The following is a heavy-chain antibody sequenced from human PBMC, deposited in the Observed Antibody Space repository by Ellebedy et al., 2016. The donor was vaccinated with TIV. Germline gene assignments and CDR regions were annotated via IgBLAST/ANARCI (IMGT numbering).Heavy chain of an antibody. Sequence: GESLKISCAASGFTFSSYGMHWVRQAPGQGLEWMGIINPSGGSTSYAQKLQGRVTMTRDTSTSTVYMELSSLRSEDTAVYYCARDTGPSSIAARADWYFDLWGRGTLVTVSS. CDR1: GFTFSSYG. CDR2: INPSGGST. CDR3: ARDTGPSSIAARADWYFDL. D-gene: IGHD6-6*01. V-gene: IGHV1-46*04. J-gene: IGHJ2*01.